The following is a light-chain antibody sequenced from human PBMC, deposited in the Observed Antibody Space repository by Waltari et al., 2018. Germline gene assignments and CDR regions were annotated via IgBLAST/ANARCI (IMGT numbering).Light chain of an antibody. CDR2: GAS. Sequence: EIVLTQTPGTLSLSPGEGATLSCRASQSVSSIYLAWYQQKPGRAPRLLIYGASNRATGIPDRFSGSGSGTDSSLTISSLEPEDFAVYYCQQYGTSPPMYTFGQGTNLEIK. CDR3: QQYGTSPPMYT. J-gene: IGKJ2*01. V-gene: IGKV3-20*01. CDR1: QSVSSIY.